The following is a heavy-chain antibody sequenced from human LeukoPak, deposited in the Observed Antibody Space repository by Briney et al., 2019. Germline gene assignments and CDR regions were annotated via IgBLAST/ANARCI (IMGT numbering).Heavy chain of an antibody. CDR3: ARSDRSGYYSYFDN. CDR1: SGSVSNSHYY. D-gene: IGHD3-22*01. CDR2: IFYSGNT. V-gene: IGHV4-39*07. J-gene: IGHJ4*02. Sequence: SETLSLTCTVSSGSVSNSHYYWAWVRQPPGKGLEWLGSIFYSGNTHYNPSLKSPVTISIDTSKNQFSLKLSSATAADTAVFYCARSDRSGYYSYFDNWGQGTLVTVSS.